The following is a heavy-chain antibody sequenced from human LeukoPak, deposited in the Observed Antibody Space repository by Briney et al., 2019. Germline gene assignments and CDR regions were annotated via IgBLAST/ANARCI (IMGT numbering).Heavy chain of an antibody. V-gene: IGHV4-4*07. CDR2: IDTSGTT. CDR3: ARGSITNYAFDI. J-gene: IGHJ3*02. Sequence: SETLSLTCTVSGGSFTSYYWSWIRQPAGKGLEWIGHIDTSGTTNYNPSLKSRVTISVDTSKNQFSLKLSSVTAADTAVYYCARGSITNYAFDIWGQGTMVTVSS. CDR1: GGSFTSYY. D-gene: IGHD3-3*01.